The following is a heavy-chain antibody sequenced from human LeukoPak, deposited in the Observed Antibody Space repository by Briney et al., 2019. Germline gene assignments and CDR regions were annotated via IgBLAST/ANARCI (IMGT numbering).Heavy chain of an antibody. V-gene: IGHV3-23*01. CDR3: ASLVGALGACDI. D-gene: IGHD1-26*01. Sequence: GGSLRLSCAASGFTFSSYAMRWVRQPPGNVRGWVSAISGSGGSTYYADSVTVRFNISRANSKNTLYLQMNSLRAEDTAVYYCASLVGALGACDIWGQGTMVTVSS. CDR2: ISGSGGST. CDR1: GFTFSSYA. J-gene: IGHJ3*02.